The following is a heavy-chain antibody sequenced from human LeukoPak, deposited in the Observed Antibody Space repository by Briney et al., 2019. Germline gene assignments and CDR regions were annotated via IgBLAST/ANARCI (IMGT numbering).Heavy chain of an antibody. V-gene: IGHV3-30*02. CDR2: IRYDGSNK. Sequence: PGGSLRLSCAASGFTFSSYGMHWVRQAPGKVLEWVAFIRYDGSNKYYADSVKGRFTISRDNSKNALYLQMNSLRSEDTAVYYCATDPVGAANFDYWGQGTLVTVSS. CDR3: ATDPVGAANFDY. D-gene: IGHD2-15*01. CDR1: GFTFSSYG. J-gene: IGHJ4*02.